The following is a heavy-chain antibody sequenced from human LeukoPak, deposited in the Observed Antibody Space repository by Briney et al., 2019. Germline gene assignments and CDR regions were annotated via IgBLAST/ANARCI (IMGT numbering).Heavy chain of an antibody. CDR1: GFTFSSYE. CDR3: ARINYFDSTGYGGEMDY. V-gene: IGHV3-48*03. J-gene: IGHJ4*02. Sequence: GGSLRLSCAASGFTFSSYEMNWVRQAPGKGLEWISYISGSGTTISYANSVKGRFTISRDNAMSSVYLQMTGLRVEDTAIYFCARINYFDSTGYGGEMDYWGQGNLATVSS. D-gene: IGHD3-22*01. CDR2: ISGSGTTI.